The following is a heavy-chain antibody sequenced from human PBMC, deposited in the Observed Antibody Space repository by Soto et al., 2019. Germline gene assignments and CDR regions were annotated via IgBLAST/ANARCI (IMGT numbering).Heavy chain of an antibody. CDR3: ARRPHCSGGICYYGLDN. V-gene: IGHV1-8*01. CDR2: MNPDSGHA. CDR1: GYTFTNSD. Sequence: ASVKVSCKDSGYTFTNSDINWVRQAPGQGLEWMGWMNPDSGHAAYAQKFQGRVTLTTSTSTSTVYMEMRSLGSEDTAVYYCARRPHCSGGICYYGLDNWGKGTLVTVSS. J-gene: IGHJ4*02. D-gene: IGHD3-10*01.